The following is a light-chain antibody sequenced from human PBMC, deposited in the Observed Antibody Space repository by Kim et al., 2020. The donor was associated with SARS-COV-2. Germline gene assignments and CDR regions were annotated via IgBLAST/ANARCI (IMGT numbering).Light chain of an antibody. CDR2: GAS. CDR3: QQYNNWPPYT. CDR1: QSISST. Sequence: VSPGERATLACRASQSISSTVAWYQQKPGQAPRLLIYGASTRATGIPARFSGSGSGTEFTLTISSLQSEDFAVYHCQQYNNWPPYTFGQGTKLEI. V-gene: IGKV3-15*01. J-gene: IGKJ2*01.